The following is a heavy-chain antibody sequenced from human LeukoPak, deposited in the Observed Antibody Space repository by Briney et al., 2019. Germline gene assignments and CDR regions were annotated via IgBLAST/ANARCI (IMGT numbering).Heavy chain of an antibody. J-gene: IGHJ3*02. CDR1: GFAVSSNY. V-gene: IGHV3-53*01. D-gene: IGHD5-18*01. Sequence: GGSLRLSCAASGFAVSSNYMSWVRQTPGKGLEWVSVIYSGGSTYYADSVKGRFTISRDNSKNTLYLQMNSLRAEDTAVYYCASYVDTAMAAGVAFDIWGQGTMVTVSS. CDR3: ASYVDTAMAAGVAFDI. CDR2: IYSGGST.